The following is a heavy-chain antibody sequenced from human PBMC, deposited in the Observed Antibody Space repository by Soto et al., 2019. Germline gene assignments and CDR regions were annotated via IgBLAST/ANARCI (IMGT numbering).Heavy chain of an antibody. J-gene: IGHJ4*02. V-gene: IGHV4-31*03. CDR2: IDYSGST. CDR3: ARAMGYNWNWYYFDY. Sequence: QVQLQESGPGLVKPSQTLSLTCTVSGGSISSGGYYWSWIRQHPGTGLEWIGYIDYSGSTYYNPSLKSRVTISVDTSKNQYSLKLSSVTAADTAVYYCARAMGYNWNWYYFDYWGQGTLVTVSS. CDR1: GGSISSGGYY. D-gene: IGHD1-7*01.